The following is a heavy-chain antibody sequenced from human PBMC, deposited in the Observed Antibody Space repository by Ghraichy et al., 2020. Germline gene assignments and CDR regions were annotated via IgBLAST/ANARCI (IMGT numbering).Heavy chain of an antibody. D-gene: IGHD3-10*01. Sequence: QPPGKALEWLALYWDDDERYSPSLKSRLTITRDTSKNQVVLTMTNLDPVDAATYYCAHSTLRGDTFDIWGQGKMVTVSS. CDR3: AHSTLRGDTFDI. V-gene: IGHV2-5*02. J-gene: IGHJ3*02. CDR2: YWDDDE.